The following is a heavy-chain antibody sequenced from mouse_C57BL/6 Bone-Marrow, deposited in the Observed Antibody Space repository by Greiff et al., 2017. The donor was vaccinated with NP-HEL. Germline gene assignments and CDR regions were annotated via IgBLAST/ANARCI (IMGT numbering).Heavy chain of an antibody. CDR2: IYPGGGYT. J-gene: IGHJ1*03. D-gene: IGHD1-1*01. CDR1: GYTFTNYW. CDR3: ARDDGSSYWYFDV. Sequence: QVQLQQSGAELVRPGTSVKMSCKASGYTFTNYWIGWAKQRPGHGLEWIGDIYPGGGYTNYNEKFKGKATLTADKSSSTAYMQFSSLTSEDSAIYYCARDDGSSYWYFDVWGTGTTVTVSS. V-gene: IGHV1-63*01.